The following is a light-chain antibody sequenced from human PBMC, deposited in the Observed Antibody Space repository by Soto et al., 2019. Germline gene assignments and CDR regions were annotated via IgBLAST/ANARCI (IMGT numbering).Light chain of an antibody. CDR1: SSDVGGYNY. J-gene: IGLJ2*01. Sequence: QSALTQPASVSGSPGQSITISCIGTSSDVGGYNYVSWYQLHPGKAPKLMIYDVNNRSSGVSNRFSGSKSGYTASLTISGLQAEDEADYFCSSYTTSNTVLFGGGTKVTVL. CDR3: SSYTTSNTVL. CDR2: DVN. V-gene: IGLV2-14*03.